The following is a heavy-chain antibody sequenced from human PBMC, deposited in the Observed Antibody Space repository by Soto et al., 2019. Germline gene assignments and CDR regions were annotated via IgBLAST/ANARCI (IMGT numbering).Heavy chain of an antibody. CDR1: GFTFSSYW. CDR2: INSDGSST. J-gene: IGHJ4*02. V-gene: IGHV3-74*01. CDR3: ARVWSSSWYYFDY. Sequence: EVQLVESGGGLVQPGGSLRVSCAASGFTFSSYWMHWVRQAPGKGLVWVSRINSDGSSTSYADSVKGRFTISRDNAKNTLYLQMNDRRAEDTAVYYCARVWSSSWYYFDYWGQGTLVTVSS. D-gene: IGHD6-13*01.